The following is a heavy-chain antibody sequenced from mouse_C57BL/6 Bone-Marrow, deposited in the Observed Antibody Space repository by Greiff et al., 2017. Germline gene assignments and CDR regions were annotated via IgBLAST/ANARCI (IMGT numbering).Heavy chain of an antibody. D-gene: IGHD1-1*01. Sequence: QVQLQQPGAELVKPGASVKLSCKASGYTFTSYWMHWVKQRPGQGLEWIGMIHPNSGSTNYNEKFKSKATLTVDKSSSTAYMQLSSLTSEDSAVYYCAPHYYGSNYFDNWGQGTTLSVSS. CDR1: GYTFTSYW. CDR3: APHYYGSNYFDN. J-gene: IGHJ2*01. V-gene: IGHV1-64*01. CDR2: IHPNSGST.